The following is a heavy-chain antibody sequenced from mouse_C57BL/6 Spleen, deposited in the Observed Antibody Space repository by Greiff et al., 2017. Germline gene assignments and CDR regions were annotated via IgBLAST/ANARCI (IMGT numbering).Heavy chain of an antibody. CDR3: ARMITTVVADWYFDV. CDR2: IHPNSGST. J-gene: IGHJ1*03. D-gene: IGHD1-1*01. CDR1: GYTFTSYW. V-gene: IGHV1-64*01. Sequence: QVQLKQPGAELVKPGASVKLSCKASGYTFTSYWMHWVKQRPGQGLEWIGMIHPNSGSTNSNEKFKSKATLTVDKSSSTAYMQLSSLTSEDSAVYYCARMITTVVADWYFDVWGTGTTVTVSS.